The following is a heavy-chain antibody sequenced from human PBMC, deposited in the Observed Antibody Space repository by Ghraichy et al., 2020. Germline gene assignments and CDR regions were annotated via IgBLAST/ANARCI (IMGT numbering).Heavy chain of an antibody. J-gene: IGHJ5*01. CDR1: SGSVSGTTW. CDR3: AGDRGYCGGDCYFDS. V-gene: IGHV4-4*02. D-gene: IGHD2-21*02. CDR2: IYGSGGT. Sequence: GSLRLSCSVSSGSVSGTTWWTWVRQAPGKGLEWIGQIYGSGGTNYNPSLGSRVTISIDKSKNLFSLNLRSVTAADTAVYYCAGDRGYCGGDCYFDSWGQGALVTVSS.